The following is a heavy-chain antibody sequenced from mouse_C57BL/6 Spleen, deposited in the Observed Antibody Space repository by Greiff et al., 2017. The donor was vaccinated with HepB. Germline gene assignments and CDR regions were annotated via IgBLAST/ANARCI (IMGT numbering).Heavy chain of an antibody. Sequence: EVKLMESGGGLVKPGGSLKLSCAASGFTFSSYAMSWVRQTPEKRLEWVATISDGGSYTYYPDNVKGRFTISRDNAKNNLYLQMSHLKSEDTAMYYCARDLNDGYPSWFAYWGQGTLVTVSA. J-gene: IGHJ3*01. D-gene: IGHD2-3*01. CDR1: GFTFSSYA. CDR3: ARDLNDGYPSWFAY. CDR2: ISDGGSYT. V-gene: IGHV5-4*01.